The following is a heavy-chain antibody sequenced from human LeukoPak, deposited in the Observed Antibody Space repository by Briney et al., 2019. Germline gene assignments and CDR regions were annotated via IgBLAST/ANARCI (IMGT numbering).Heavy chain of an antibody. J-gene: IGHJ4*02. CDR3: ARGSSPFDY. Sequence: PSETLSLTCTVPGGSISSYYSSWIRQPPGKGLEWIGSLYYSGNTNYNPSLKSRVTISLDTSKNQFSLKLSSVTAADTAVYYCARGSSPFDYWGQGTLVTVSS. CDR2: LYYSGNT. CDR1: GGSISSYY. V-gene: IGHV4-59*08.